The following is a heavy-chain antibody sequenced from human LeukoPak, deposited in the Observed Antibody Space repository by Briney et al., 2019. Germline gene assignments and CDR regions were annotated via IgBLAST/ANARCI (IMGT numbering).Heavy chain of an antibody. D-gene: IGHD6-19*01. Sequence: SETLSLTCAVYGGSFSGYYWSWIRQPPGKGLEWIGEINHSGSTNYNPSLKSRVTISVDTSKNQFSLKLSSVTAADTAVYYCARARQRWLVRGVVFDYWGQGTLVTVSS. J-gene: IGHJ4*02. V-gene: IGHV4-34*01. CDR3: ARARQRWLVRGVVFDY. CDR2: INHSGST. CDR1: GGSFSGYY.